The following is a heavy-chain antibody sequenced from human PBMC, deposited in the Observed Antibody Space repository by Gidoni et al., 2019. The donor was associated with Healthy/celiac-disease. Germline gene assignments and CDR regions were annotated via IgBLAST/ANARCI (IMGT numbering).Heavy chain of an antibody. J-gene: IGHJ4*02. D-gene: IGHD4-17*01. CDR2: ISGRGGSK. V-gene: IGHV3-23*01. CDR3: AKDRYGDYDY. Sequence: EVQLLESGGGLVQPGGSLRLSCAASGFTFSSFAMSWVRQAPGKGLEWVSVISGRGGSKYYADSVKGRFTISRDNSKNTLYLQMNSLRVEDTAVYYCAKDRYGDYDYWGQGTLVTVSS. CDR1: GFTFSSFA.